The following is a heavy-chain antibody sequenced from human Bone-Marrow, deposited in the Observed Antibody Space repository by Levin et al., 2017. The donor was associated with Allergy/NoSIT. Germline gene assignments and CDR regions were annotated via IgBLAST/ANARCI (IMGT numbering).Heavy chain of an antibody. Sequence: PGESLKISCAASGFTFNTNWMSWVRQAPGKGPEWVANIKHDGSEIYYVDSVKGRFTISRDNAKNSLFLQMNSLRVEDTAVYYCARAGDWGQGTLVTVSS. V-gene: IGHV3-7*01. J-gene: IGHJ4*02. CDR1: GFTFNTNW. CDR3: ARAGD. CDR2: IKHDGSEI.